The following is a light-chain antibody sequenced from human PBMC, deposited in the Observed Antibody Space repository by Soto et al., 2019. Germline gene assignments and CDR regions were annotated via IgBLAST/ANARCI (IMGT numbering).Light chain of an antibody. Sequence: DIPLTQSPSSLSASVGDRVTITFRASQGISNYLAWYQQKPGKVPKLLIYAASTLQSGVPSRFSGSGSGTEFTLTISSLQPDDFATYYCLQHKSYPITFGQGTRLEIK. V-gene: IGKV1-27*01. CDR1: QGISNY. J-gene: IGKJ5*01. CDR2: AAS. CDR3: LQHKSYPIT.